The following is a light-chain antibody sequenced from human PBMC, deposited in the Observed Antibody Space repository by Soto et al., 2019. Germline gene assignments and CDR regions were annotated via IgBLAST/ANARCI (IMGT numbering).Light chain of an antibody. Sequence: SQLSQVPSSLSASFGDRVTISCRASEDIRNDLGWYQHKPGKAPTLLIYAASSLEDGVTSRFSGSGYGNDFTLTISSLQPEDFATYYCLYDFRFPRTFAQGTKVDIK. CDR3: LYDFRFPRT. CDR1: EDIRND. CDR2: AAS. V-gene: IGKV1-6*02. J-gene: IGKJ1*01.